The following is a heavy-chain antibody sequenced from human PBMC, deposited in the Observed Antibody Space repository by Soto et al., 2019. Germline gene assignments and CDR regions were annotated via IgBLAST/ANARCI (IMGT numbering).Heavy chain of an antibody. Sequence: EEQLVESGGGLAQPGGSLRLSCVGSGFTFKNYYMHWVRQVPEKGLFWVSRIKHDGSDKKYAGSVQGRFTISRDNAKNTLYLQMNGLRVEDAGLYYCARSVEARFDTWGQGILVTVSS. J-gene: IGHJ5*02. D-gene: IGHD6-6*01. V-gene: IGHV3-74*03. CDR3: ARSVEARFDT. CDR1: GFTFKNYY. CDR2: IKHDGSDK.